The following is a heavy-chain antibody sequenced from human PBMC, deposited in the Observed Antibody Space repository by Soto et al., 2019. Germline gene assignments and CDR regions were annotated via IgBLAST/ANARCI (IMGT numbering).Heavy chain of an antibody. J-gene: IGHJ6*02. D-gene: IGHD5-12*01. Sequence: SETLSLTCTVSGGSISSYYWSWIRQPPGKGLEWIGYIYYSGSTNYNPSLKSRVTISVDTSKNQFSLKLSSVTAADTAVYYCARGSGYGSAFYYGMDVWGQGTTVTVSS. CDR3: ARGSGYGSAFYYGMDV. V-gene: IGHV4-59*12. CDR1: GGSISSYY. CDR2: IYYSGST.